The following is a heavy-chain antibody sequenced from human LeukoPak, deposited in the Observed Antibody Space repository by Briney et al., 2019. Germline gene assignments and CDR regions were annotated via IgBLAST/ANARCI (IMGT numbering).Heavy chain of an antibody. CDR3: AGEEPAGYGMDV. CDR2: ISSSGSTI. J-gene: IGHJ6*04. CDR1: GFTFSSYE. Sequence: PGGTLRLTCAASGFTFSSYEMNWIRQAPGKGLEWVSYISSSGSTIYYPDSVKRRFTISRDNAKNSLYLQMNRLRAEDSAVYYWAGEEPAGYGMDVWGKGTTVTVYS. V-gene: IGHV3-48*03. D-gene: IGHD6-25*01.